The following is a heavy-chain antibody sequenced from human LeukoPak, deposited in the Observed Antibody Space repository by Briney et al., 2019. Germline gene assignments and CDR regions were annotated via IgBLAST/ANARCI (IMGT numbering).Heavy chain of an antibody. J-gene: IGHJ1*01. D-gene: IGHD3-22*01. CDR3: AIMPYDSSGYSQY. CDR1: GFTFSSYS. V-gene: IGHV3-21*01. CDR2: ISSSSSYI. Sequence: GGSLRLSCAASGFTFSSYSMNWVRQAPGKGLEWVSSISSSSSYIYYADSVRGRFTISRDNAKNSLFLQMNSLRAGDTAVYYCAIMPYDSSGYSQYWGQDALVTVSS.